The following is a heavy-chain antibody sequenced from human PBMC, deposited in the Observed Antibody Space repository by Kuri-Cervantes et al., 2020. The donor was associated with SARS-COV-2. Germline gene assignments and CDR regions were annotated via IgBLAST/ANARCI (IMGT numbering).Heavy chain of an antibody. V-gene: IGHV4-34*01. CDR2: INHSGST. J-gene: IGHJ5*02. CDR1: GGSFSGYY. Sequence: SETLSLTCAVYGGSFSGYYWSWIRQPPGKGLEWIGEINHSGSTNYNPSLKSRVTISVDTSKNQFSLKLSSVTAADTAVYYCAIASITIFGVVIGWFAPWGQGPLVPVSS. D-gene: IGHD3-3*01. CDR3: AIASITIFGVVIGWFAP.